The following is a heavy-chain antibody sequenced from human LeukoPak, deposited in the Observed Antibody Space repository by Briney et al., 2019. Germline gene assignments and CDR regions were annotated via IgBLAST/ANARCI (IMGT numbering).Heavy chain of an antibody. V-gene: IGHV1-69*13. CDR3: ARDGSSGYYRRYYFDY. J-gene: IGHJ4*02. D-gene: IGHD3-22*01. CDR2: IIPIFGTA. CDR1: GGTFSSYA. Sequence: SVKVSCKASGGTFSSYAISWVRQAPGQGLEWMGGIIPIFGTANYAQKFQGRVTITADESTSTAYMELSSLRSEDTAVYYCARDGSSGYYRRYYFDYWGQGTLVTVSS.